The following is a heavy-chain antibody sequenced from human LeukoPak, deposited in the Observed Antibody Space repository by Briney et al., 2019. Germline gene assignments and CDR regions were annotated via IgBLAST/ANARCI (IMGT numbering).Heavy chain of an antibody. D-gene: IGHD3-10*01. J-gene: IGHJ3*02. CDR2: IYTSGST. Sequence: PSETLSLTCTVSGGSISSYYWSWIRQPAGKGLEWIGRIYTSGSTNYNPSLKSRVTISVDTSKNQFSLKLSSVTAADTAVYYCARDGGITMVRGATGAFDIWGQGTMVTVSS. CDR1: GGSISSYY. CDR3: ARDGGITMVRGATGAFDI. V-gene: IGHV4-4*07.